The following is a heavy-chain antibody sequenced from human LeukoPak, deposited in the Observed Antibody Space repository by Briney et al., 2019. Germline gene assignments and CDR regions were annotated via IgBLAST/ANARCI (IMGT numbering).Heavy chain of an antibody. J-gene: IGHJ3*02. CDR3: AKERAGMGADAFDI. CDR2: ISYDGRNE. D-gene: IGHD1-26*01. Sequence: GGSLRLSCAASGFTFSSYGMHWVRQAPGKGLEWVAMISYDGRNEYYVDSVKGRFTISRDNSKNTLYLQMNSLRAEDTAVYYRAKERAGMGADAFDIWGQGTMVTVSS. CDR1: GFTFSSYG. V-gene: IGHV3-30*18.